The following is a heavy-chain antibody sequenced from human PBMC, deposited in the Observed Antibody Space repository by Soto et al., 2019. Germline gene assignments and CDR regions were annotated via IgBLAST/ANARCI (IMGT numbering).Heavy chain of an antibody. CDR1: GFTFSSYG. CDR3: AKIGTIQFYRMDV. Sequence: GGSLRLSCAASGFTFSSYGMHWVRQAPGKGLEWVAVISYDGSNKYYADSVKGRFTISRDNSKNTLYLQMNSLRAEDTAVYYCAKIGTIQFYRMDVWGQGTTVTVSS. D-gene: IGHD2-8*01. V-gene: IGHV3-30*18. J-gene: IGHJ6*02. CDR2: ISYDGSNK.